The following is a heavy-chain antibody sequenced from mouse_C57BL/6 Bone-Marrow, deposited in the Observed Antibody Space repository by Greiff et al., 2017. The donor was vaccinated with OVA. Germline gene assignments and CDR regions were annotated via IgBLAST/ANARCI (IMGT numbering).Heavy chain of an antibody. Sequence: QVQLQQPGAELVKPGASVKLSCKASGYTFTSYWMHWVKQRPGRGLEWIGSIDPNSGGTKYNEKFKSKATLTVDKPSSTAYMQLSSLTSEDSAVYYCARSYYYGSLYYFDYWGQGTTLTVSS. CDR1: GYTFTSYW. V-gene: IGHV1-72*01. J-gene: IGHJ2*01. CDR3: ARSYYYGSLYYFDY. D-gene: IGHD1-1*01. CDR2: IDPNSGGT.